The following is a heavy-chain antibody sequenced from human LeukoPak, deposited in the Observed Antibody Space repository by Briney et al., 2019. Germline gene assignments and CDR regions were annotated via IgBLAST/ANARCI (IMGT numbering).Heavy chain of an antibody. Sequence: PGGSLRLSCAASGFTFSSYAMSWVRQAPGKGLEWVSAISGSGGSTYYADSVKGRFTISRDNSKNTLYLHMNSLRAEDTAVYYCARVAYSSSWYYFDYWGQGTLVTVSS. CDR2: ISGSGGST. CDR1: GFTFSSYA. D-gene: IGHD6-13*01. V-gene: IGHV3-23*01. CDR3: ARVAYSSSWYYFDY. J-gene: IGHJ4*02.